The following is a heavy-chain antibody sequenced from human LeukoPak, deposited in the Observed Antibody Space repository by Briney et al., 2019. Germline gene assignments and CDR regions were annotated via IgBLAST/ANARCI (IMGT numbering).Heavy chain of an antibody. D-gene: IGHD3-16*02. Sequence: ASVKVSCKASGGTFSSYAISWVRQAPGQGLEWMGRIIPIFGTANYAQKFQGRVTITTDESTSTAYMELSSLRSEDTAVYYCARDSRFSRDDYVWGSHPDWGQGTLVTVSS. CDR3: ARDSRFSRDDYVWGSHPD. CDR2: IIPIFGTA. CDR1: GGTFSSYA. J-gene: IGHJ4*02. V-gene: IGHV1-69*05.